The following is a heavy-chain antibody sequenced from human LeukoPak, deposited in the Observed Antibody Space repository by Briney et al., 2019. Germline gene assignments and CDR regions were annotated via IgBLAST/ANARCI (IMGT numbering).Heavy chain of an antibody. D-gene: IGHD2-8*02. J-gene: IGHJ6*02. Sequence: GGSLRLSCAASGFTFSNAWISWVRQAPGKGLEWVGRIKSKTDGGTTDYAAPVKGRFTISRDDSKNTLYLQMNTLRAEDTAVYFCTTKTASGTGGTFYYYYGMDVWGQGTTVTVSS. CDR1: GFTFSNAW. V-gene: IGHV3-15*01. CDR2: IKSKTDGGTT. CDR3: TTKTASGTGGTFYYYYGMDV.